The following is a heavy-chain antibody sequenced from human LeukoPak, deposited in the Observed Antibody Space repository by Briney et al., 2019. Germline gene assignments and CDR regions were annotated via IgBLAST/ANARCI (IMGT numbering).Heavy chain of an antibody. J-gene: IGHJ4*02. D-gene: IGHD6-13*01. CDR2: IYHTGST. CDR3: ARQNPAAAGQGLDY. Sequence: SETLSLTCTVSGGSIPNYYWSWVRQPPGKGLEWIGYIYHTGSTNYNPSLKSRVTLSVATSKNQFSLRLSSVTATDTAVYYCARQNPAAAGQGLDYWGQGALVTVSS. CDR1: GGSIPNYY. V-gene: IGHV4-59*08.